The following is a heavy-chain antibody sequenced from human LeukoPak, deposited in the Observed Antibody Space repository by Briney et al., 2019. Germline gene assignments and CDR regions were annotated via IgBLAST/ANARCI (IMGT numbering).Heavy chain of an antibody. CDR3: AKHMREPGYYYGMDV. Sequence: GGSLRLSCAASGFTFSSYGMHWVRQAPGKGLEGVADISYDGSNKYYADSVKGRFTISRDNSKNTLYLQMNSLRAEDTAVYYCAKHMREPGYYYGMDVWGKGTTVTVSS. CDR2: ISYDGSNK. V-gene: IGHV3-30*18. J-gene: IGHJ6*04. CDR1: GFTFSSYG. D-gene: IGHD2-2*01.